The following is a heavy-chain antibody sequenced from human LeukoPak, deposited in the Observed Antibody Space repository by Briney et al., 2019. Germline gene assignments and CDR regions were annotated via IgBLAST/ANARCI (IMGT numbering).Heavy chain of an antibody. J-gene: IGHJ4*02. CDR1: GFTFSSYA. CDR3: AKGRDIVVVVAADRIYFDY. V-gene: IGHV3-23*01. CDR2: ISGRGGST. D-gene: IGHD2-15*01. Sequence: PGGSLRLSCAASGFTFSSYAMSWVRQAPGKGLEWVSAISGRGGSTYYADSVKGRFTISRDNSKNTLYLQMNSLRAEDTAVYYCAKGRDIVVVVAADRIYFDYWGQGTLVTVSS.